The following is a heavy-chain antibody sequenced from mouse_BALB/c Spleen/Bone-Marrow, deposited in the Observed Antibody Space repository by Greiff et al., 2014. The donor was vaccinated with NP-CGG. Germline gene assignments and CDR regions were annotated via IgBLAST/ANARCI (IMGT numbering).Heavy chain of an antibody. V-gene: IGHV5-17*02. CDR1: GFTFSSFG. Sequence: EVKLMESGGGLVQPGGSRKLSCAASGFTFSSFGMHWVRQAPERGLEWVAYISSGSSTIYYADTAKGRFTISRDNPKNTLFLQMTSLRSEDTAMYYCARGGNWEDFDYWGQGTTLTDSS. CDR3: ARGGNWEDFDY. D-gene: IGHD4-1*01. CDR2: ISSGSSTI. J-gene: IGHJ2*01.